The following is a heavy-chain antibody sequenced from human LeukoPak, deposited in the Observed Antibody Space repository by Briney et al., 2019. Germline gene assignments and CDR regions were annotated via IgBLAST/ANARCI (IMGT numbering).Heavy chain of an antibody. CDR2: ISSSGNTI. J-gene: IGHJ4*02. Sequence: GGSLRLSCAASGFTFSSYEMNWVRQAPGKGLEWVSYISSSGNTIPYADSVKGRFTISRDNAKNSLYLQMNSLRAEDTAVYYCARAPGYSYGYSLDYWGQGTLVTVSS. D-gene: IGHD5-18*01. CDR1: GFTFSSYE. V-gene: IGHV3-48*03. CDR3: ARAPGYSYGYSLDY.